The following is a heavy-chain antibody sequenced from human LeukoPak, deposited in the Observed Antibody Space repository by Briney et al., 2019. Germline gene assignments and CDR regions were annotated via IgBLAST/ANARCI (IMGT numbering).Heavy chain of an antibody. CDR1: GLNFSTYA. CDR3: AKDYYYDPVDAFDV. D-gene: IGHD3-22*01. CDR2: IGARYGST. V-gene: IGHV3-23*01. J-gene: IGHJ3*01. Sequence: PGGSLRLSCAASGLNFSTYAMSWVRQAPGKGLEWVSCIGARYGSTFYADSVKGRFTISRDNSKNTLYLQMNSLRAEDTAVYYCAKDYYYDPVDAFDVWGQGTMVSVSS.